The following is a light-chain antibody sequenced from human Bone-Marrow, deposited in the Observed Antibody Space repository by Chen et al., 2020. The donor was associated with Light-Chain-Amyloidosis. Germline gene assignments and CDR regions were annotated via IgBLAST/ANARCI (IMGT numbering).Light chain of an antibody. CDR1: SGSIATNY. CDR3: QSYQGSSQGV. CDR2: EYD. Sequence: NFMLTQPHSVSESPGKTVIISCTRSSGSIATNYVQWYQQRPGSSPTTVIDEYDQRPSGISERFSGSIDRSSNSASLPISGLKTEDEADYYCQSYQGSSQGVFGGGTKLTVL. V-gene: IGLV6-57*01. J-gene: IGLJ3*02.